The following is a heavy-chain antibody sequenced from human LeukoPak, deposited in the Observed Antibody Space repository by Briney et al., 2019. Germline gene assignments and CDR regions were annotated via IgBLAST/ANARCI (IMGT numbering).Heavy chain of an antibody. Sequence: GGSLRLSCAASGFTFSSYSMNWVRQAPGKGLVWVSRINSDGSSTSYADSVKGRFTISRDNAKNTLYLQMNSLRAEDTAVYYCARDAITGTTGYWGQGTLVTVSS. CDR1: GFTFSSYS. V-gene: IGHV3-74*01. CDR3: ARDAITGTTGY. CDR2: INSDGSST. D-gene: IGHD1-7*01. J-gene: IGHJ4*02.